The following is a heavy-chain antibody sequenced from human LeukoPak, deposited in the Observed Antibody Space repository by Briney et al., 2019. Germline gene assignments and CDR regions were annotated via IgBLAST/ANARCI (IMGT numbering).Heavy chain of an antibody. CDR3: ARHRTSGWGLDY. CDR2: IYYRGTN. CDR1: GGSMGSYS. V-gene: IGHV4-59*08. J-gene: IGHJ4*02. D-gene: IGHD6-19*01. Sequence: PSETLSLTSTVSGGSMGSYSWSWIRPPQGAGLEWIGFIYYRGTNNYTPSLKSRVTISVDTSKSEFSLKVNSVTAADTAVYYCARHRTSGWGLDYWGKGTLVTVSS.